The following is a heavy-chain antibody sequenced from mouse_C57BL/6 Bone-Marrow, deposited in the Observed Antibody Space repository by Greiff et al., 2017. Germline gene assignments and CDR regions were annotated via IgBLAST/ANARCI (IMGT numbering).Heavy chain of an antibody. V-gene: IGHV1-59*01. CDR1: GYTFTSYW. D-gene: IGHD4-1*02. CDR3: ARWPTGTWFAY. J-gene: IGHJ3*01. Sequence: QVQLQQPGAELVRPGTSVKLSCKASGYTFTSYWMHWVKQRPGQGLEWIGVIDPSDSYTNYNQKFKGKATLTVDTSSSTAYMHLSSLTSEDSAVYYCARWPTGTWFAYWGQGTLVTVSA. CDR2: IDPSDSYT.